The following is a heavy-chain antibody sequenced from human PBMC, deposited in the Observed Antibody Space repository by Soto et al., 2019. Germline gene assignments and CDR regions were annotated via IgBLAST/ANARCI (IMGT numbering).Heavy chain of an antibody. J-gene: IGHJ4*02. Sequence: GASVKVSCKVSGYTLTELSMHWVRQAPGKGLEWMGGFDPEDGETIYAQKFQGRVTMTEDTSTDTAYMELSSLRSEDTAVYYCATTNTYDILTGYYIFDYWRKGTMVTVS. CDR2: FDPEDGET. V-gene: IGHV1-24*01. CDR3: ATTNTYDILTGYYIFDY. CDR1: GYTLTELS. D-gene: IGHD3-9*01.